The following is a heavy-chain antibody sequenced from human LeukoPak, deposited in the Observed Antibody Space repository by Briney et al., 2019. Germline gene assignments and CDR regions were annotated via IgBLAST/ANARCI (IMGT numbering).Heavy chain of an antibody. CDR2: IYPGDSDT. CDR3: ARHGYGYEY. V-gene: IGHV5-51*01. J-gene: IGHJ4*02. D-gene: IGHD5-12*01. Sequence: GESLKISCKGSGYSFTTSWIGWVRQVPGKGLKWMGIIYPGDSDTRYSPSFQGQVTVSADKSISTAYLQWNSLKASDTAMYYCARHGYGYEYWGQGTLVTVSS. CDR1: GYSFTTSW.